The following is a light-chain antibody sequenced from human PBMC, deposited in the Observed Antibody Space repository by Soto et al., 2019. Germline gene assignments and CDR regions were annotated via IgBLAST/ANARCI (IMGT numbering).Light chain of an antibody. V-gene: IGKV4-1*01. CDR1: QSVLYSSNNKNY. CDR3: QQYYCTPPWT. J-gene: IGKJ1*01. CDR2: WAS. Sequence: DIVMTQSPDSLAVSLGERATINCKSSQSVLYSSNNKNYLAWYQQKPGQPPKLLIYWASTRESGVPDRFSGSGSGTDFSLTISRLQAEDVAVYYCQQYYCTPPWTFGQGTKVEIK.